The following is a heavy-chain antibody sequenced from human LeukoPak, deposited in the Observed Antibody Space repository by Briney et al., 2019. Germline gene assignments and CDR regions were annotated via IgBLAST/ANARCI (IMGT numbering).Heavy chain of an antibody. CDR3: AKDVLNYFDSSGYR. J-gene: IGHJ5*02. CDR2: ITSDGDST. CDR1: GFTFSSYA. V-gene: IGHV3-23*01. D-gene: IGHD3-22*01. Sequence: GGSLRLSCAASGFTFSSYAMSWVRQAPGKGLEWVSTITSDGDSTHYADSVKGRFTISRDNSRNTLYLQMNSLRAEDTAVYYCAKDVLNYFDSSGYRWGQGTLVTVSP.